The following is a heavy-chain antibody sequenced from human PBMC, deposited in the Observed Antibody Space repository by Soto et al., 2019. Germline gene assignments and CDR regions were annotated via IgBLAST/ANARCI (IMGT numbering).Heavy chain of an antibody. Sequence: SETLSLTCAVSSFSISSGYYWGWVRQPPGKGLEWIGSIYYSGSTNYNPSLKSRVTISVDTSKNQFSLKLSSVTAADTAVYYCARTPDGYNIPFDYWGQGTLVTVSS. V-gene: IGHV4-38-2*01. CDR3: ARTPDGYNIPFDY. J-gene: IGHJ4*02. CDR1: SFSISSGYY. CDR2: IYYSGST. D-gene: IGHD5-12*01.